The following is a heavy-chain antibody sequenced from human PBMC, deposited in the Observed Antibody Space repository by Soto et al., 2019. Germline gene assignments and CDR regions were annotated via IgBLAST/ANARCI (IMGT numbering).Heavy chain of an antibody. J-gene: IGHJ5*02. CDR2: IYYSGST. Sequence: PSETLSLTCSVSGGSISSDEYKWSWIRQSPGKGLEWIGYIYYSGSTYYNPSLKSRVTISLDRSRMQLSLNLNSVTAADTAVYYCDRVGSAFDPWGQGILVTVSS. D-gene: IGHD1-26*01. CDR3: DRVGSAFDP. V-gene: IGHV4-30-4*01. CDR1: GGSISSDEYK.